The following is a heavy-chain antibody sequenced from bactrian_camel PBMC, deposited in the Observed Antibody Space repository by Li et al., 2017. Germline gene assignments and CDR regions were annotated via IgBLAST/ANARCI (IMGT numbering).Heavy chain of an antibody. V-gene: IGHV3S36*01. D-gene: IGHD2*01. Sequence: VQLVESGGGLVQPGESLRLSCVASGFVFADYDMGWIRQAPGKGLEWVSSITAGGDTTNYADSVKGQFTISRDNAKNTVYLQMTSLKPEDTAMYYCAAERGGPCDSYNVPDFGYWGPGTQVTVS. CDR3: AAERGGPCDSYNVPDFGY. CDR2: ITAGGDTT. J-gene: IGHJ6*01. CDR1: GFVFADYD.